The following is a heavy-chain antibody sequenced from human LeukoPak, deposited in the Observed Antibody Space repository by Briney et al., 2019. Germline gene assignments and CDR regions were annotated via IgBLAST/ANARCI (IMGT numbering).Heavy chain of an antibody. CDR2: ISSSGSTI. V-gene: IGHV3-48*03. CDR1: GGSVTSTNY. Sequence: GTLSLTCGVSGGSVTSTNYWTWVRQPPGKGLEWVSYISSSGSTIYYADSVKGRFTISRDNAKNSLYLQMNSLRAEDTAVYYCARSSHQTYYYDSSGYYFDYWGQGTLVTVSS. D-gene: IGHD3-22*01. CDR3: ARSSHQTYYYDSSGYYFDY. J-gene: IGHJ4*02.